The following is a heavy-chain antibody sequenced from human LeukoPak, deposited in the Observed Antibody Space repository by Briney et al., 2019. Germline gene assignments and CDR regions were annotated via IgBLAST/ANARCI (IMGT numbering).Heavy chain of an antibody. V-gene: IGHV1-2*02. CDR2: IHPGTGDT. CDR3: ASHYGPGPV. J-gene: IGHJ4*02. CDR1: GYSFRDHH. D-gene: IGHD3-10*01. Sequence: ASVRVSCKALGYSFRDHHVIWVRQAPGQGLEWMGWIHPGTGDTKFGQNFQGRLTMTWDTSITTAYMDLIELTSDDTAVYYCASHYGPGPVWGQGTLVTASS.